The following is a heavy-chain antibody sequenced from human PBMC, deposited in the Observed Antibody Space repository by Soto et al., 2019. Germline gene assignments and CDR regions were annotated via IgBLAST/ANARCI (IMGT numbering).Heavy chain of an antibody. V-gene: IGHV3-48*01. CDR2: ISSSSSTI. CDR1: GFIFSTYS. J-gene: IGHJ3*02. D-gene: IGHD3-9*01. CDR3: AKSDILTGFYNGGNAFDI. Sequence: GGSLRLSCAASGFIFSTYSMNWVRQAPGKGLEWVSYISSSSSTIYYADSVKGRFTISRDNAKNSLYLQMNSLRAEDTAVYYCAKSDILTGFYNGGNAFDIWGQGTMVTVSS.